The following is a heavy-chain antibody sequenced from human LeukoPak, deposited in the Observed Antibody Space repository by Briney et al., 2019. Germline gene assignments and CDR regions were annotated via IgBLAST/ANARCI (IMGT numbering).Heavy chain of an antibody. Sequence: GGSLRLSCAASGFTFSDYYMNWIRQAPGKGLEWVSYICTNSSYTNYADSVQGRFTISRDNAKNSLYLQMNSLRADDAAVYYCASTVKAAAGTIDYWGQGTLVTVSS. CDR1: GFTFSDYY. CDR3: ASTVKAAAGTIDY. D-gene: IGHD6-13*01. CDR2: ICTNSSYT. J-gene: IGHJ4*02. V-gene: IGHV3-11*06.